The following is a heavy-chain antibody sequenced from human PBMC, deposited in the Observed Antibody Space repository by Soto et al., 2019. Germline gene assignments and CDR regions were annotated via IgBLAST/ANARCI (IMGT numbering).Heavy chain of an antibody. Sequence: ASVKVSCKASGFTFTSSAMQWVRQARGQRLEWIGWIVVGSGNTNYAQKFQERVTITRDMSTSTAYMELSSLRSEDTAVYYCAAASRGVCCSFDYWGQGTLVTVSS. CDR3: AAASRGVCCSFDY. CDR1: GFTFTSSA. D-gene: IGHD2-8*02. CDR2: IVVGSGNT. J-gene: IGHJ4*02. V-gene: IGHV1-58*02.